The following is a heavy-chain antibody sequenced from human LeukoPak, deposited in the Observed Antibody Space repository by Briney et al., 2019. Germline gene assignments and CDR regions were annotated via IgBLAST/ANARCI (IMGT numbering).Heavy chain of an antibody. CDR3: ARQDQSAGFDP. CDR2: IYHSGST. CDR1: GYSISSGYY. D-gene: IGHD6-25*01. J-gene: IGHJ5*02. V-gene: IGHV4-38-2*01. Sequence: SETLSLTCAVSGYSISSGYYWGWIRQPPGKGLEWIGSIYHSGSTYYNPSLKSRVTISVDTSKNQFSLKLSSVTTADTAVYYYARQDQSAGFDPWGQGTLVTVSS.